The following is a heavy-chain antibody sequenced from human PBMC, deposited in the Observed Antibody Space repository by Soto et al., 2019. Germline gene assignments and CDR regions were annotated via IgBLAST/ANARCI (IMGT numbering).Heavy chain of an antibody. Sequence: SETLSLTCTVSGGSISSGGYYWSWIRQHPGKGLEWIGYIYYSGSTYYNPSLKSRVTISVDTSKNQFSLKLSSVTAADTAVYYCASSVMVRGVIDAFDIWGQGTMVTVSS. CDR1: GGSISSGGYY. V-gene: IGHV4-31*03. CDR2: IYYSGST. CDR3: ASSVMVRGVIDAFDI. D-gene: IGHD3-10*01. J-gene: IGHJ3*02.